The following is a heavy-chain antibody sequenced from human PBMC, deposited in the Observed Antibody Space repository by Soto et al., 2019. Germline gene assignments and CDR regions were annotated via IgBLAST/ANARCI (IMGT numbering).Heavy chain of an antibody. CDR3: ASSSMVDCSGGSCYLNWFDP. CDR1: GGSISSYY. J-gene: IGHJ5*02. V-gene: IGHV4-59*01. D-gene: IGHD2-15*01. CDR2: IYYSGST. Sequence: SETLSLTCTVSGGSISSYYWSWIRQPPGKGLEWIGYIYYSGSTNYNPSLKSRVTISVDTSKNQFSLKLSSVTAADTAVYYCASSSMVDCSGGSCYLNWFDPWGQGTLVTVSS.